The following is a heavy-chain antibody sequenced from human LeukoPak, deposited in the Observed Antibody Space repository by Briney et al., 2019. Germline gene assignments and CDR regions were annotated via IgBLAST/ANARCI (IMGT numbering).Heavy chain of an antibody. V-gene: IGHV1-3*01. CDR3: ARGIVVKPSANWFDP. Sequence: ASVKVSCKASGYIFTTYAIHWVRQAPGQRLEWMGLINADDGNIRYSQRFQGRVTITRDTSANTAYIELSSLRFEDTAVYYCARGIVVKPSANWFDPWGQGTPVTVSS. CDR1: GYIFTTYA. CDR2: INADDGNI. J-gene: IGHJ5*02. D-gene: IGHD2-2*01.